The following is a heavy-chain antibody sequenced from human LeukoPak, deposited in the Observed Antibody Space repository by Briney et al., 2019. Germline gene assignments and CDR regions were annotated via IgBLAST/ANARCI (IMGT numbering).Heavy chain of an antibody. Sequence: SVKVSCKASGGTFSSYAISWVRQAPGQGLEWMGGIIPIFGTANYAQKFQGRVTITADESTSTAYMDLSSLRSEDTAMYYCARMSGSYFVRIDYWGQGTLVTVSS. CDR2: IIPIFGTA. CDR1: GGTFSSYA. D-gene: IGHD1-26*01. V-gene: IGHV1-69*13. CDR3: ARMSGSYFVRIDY. J-gene: IGHJ4*02.